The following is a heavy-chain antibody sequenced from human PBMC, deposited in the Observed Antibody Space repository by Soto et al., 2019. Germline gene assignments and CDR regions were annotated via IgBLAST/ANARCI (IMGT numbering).Heavy chain of an antibody. Sequence: QVQLVQSGAEVKKPGASVKVSCKASGYTFSSYAISWVRQAPGQGLEWMGWISAYNGNTKYAQKLQGRVTMTTDTSTSPPYMELRFLKSDATDVYSCAAASPPVDHWGKGTLVPAPS. CDR2: ISAYNGNT. D-gene: IGHD6-13*01. V-gene: IGHV1-18*01. CDR3: AAASPPVDH. CDR1: GYTFSSYA. J-gene: IGHJ4*02.